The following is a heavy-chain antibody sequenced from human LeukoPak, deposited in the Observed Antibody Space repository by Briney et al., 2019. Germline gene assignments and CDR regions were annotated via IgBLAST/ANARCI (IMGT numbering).Heavy chain of an antibody. Sequence: EASVTVSFKASGYTFTSYGISWVRQAPGQGLEWMGWISAYNGNTNYAQKLQGRVTMTTDTSTSTAYMELRSLRSDDTAVYYCARDMGIAAAGTCGYWGQGTLVTVSS. V-gene: IGHV1-18*01. CDR2: ISAYNGNT. D-gene: IGHD6-13*01. CDR1: GYTFTSYG. CDR3: ARDMGIAAAGTCGY. J-gene: IGHJ4*02.